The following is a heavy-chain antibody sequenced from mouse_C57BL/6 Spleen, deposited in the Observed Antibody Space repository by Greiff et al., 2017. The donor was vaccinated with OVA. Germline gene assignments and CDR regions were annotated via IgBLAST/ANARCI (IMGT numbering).Heavy chain of an antibody. CDR3: TTNPAYYYRSSYDWYFDV. CDR2: IYPGNSDT. D-gene: IGHD1-1*01. CDR1: GYTFTSYW. J-gene: IGHJ1*03. Sequence: EVQLQQSGTVLARPGASVKMSCKTSGYTFTSYWMHWVKQRPGQGLEWIGAIYPGNSDTSYNQKFKGKAKLTAVTSASTAYMELSSLTNEDSAVYYCTTNPAYYYRSSYDWYFDVWGTGTTVTVSS. V-gene: IGHV1-5*01.